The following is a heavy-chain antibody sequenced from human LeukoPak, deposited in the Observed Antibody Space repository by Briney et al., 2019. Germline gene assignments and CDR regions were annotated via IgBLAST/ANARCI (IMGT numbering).Heavy chain of an antibody. CDR3: ARLVEVAVADNYFDY. V-gene: IGHV3-20*04. CDR1: GFTFDDYG. Sequence: PGGSLRLSCAASGFTFDDYGMSWVRQAPGKGLEWVSGINWNGGSTGYADSVKGRFTISRDNAKNSLYLQMNSLRAEDTAVYYCARLVEVAVADNYFDYWGQGTLVTVSS. CDR2: INWNGGST. D-gene: IGHD6-19*01. J-gene: IGHJ4*02.